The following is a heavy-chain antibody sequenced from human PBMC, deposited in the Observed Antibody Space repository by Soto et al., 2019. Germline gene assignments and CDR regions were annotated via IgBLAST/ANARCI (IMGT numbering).Heavy chain of an antibody. Sequence: GGSLRLSCAASGFTFSSYAMSWVRQAPGKGLEWVSGISGSGDSTYYADSVKGRFTISRDNSKNTLYLQMNSLRAEDTAVYFCAKGVPGIAVAGTGYFQHWGQGTLVTVST. CDR3: AKGVPGIAVAGTGYFQH. V-gene: IGHV3-23*01. J-gene: IGHJ1*01. D-gene: IGHD6-19*01. CDR1: GFTFSSYA. CDR2: ISGSGDST.